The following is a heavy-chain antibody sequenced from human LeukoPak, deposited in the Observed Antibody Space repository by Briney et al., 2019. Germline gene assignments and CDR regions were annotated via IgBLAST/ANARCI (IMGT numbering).Heavy chain of an antibody. Sequence: SQTLSLTCTVSGGSISSGGYYWSWIRQHPGKGLEWIGYIYYSGSTYYNPSLKSRVTISVDTSKNQFSLKLSSVTAADTAVYYCARDSSSWSVGLYYGMDVWGQGTTVTVSS. J-gene: IGHJ6*02. CDR2: IYYSGST. D-gene: IGHD6-13*01. CDR1: GGSISSGGYY. V-gene: IGHV4-31*03. CDR3: ARDSSSWSVGLYYGMDV.